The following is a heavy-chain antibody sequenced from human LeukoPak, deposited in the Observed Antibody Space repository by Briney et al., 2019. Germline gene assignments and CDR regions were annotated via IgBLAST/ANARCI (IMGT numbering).Heavy chain of an antibody. Sequence: PGGSLRLSCAASRFAFSNYWMTWVRQAPGKGLEWVANIKQDGSEKYYVDSVKGRFTISRDNAKNSLYLQMNSLRAEDTAVYYCARETLSRATIHDFDYWGQGTLVTVSS. CDR1: RFAFSNYW. V-gene: IGHV3-7*01. D-gene: IGHD5-12*01. J-gene: IGHJ4*02. CDR2: IKQDGSEK. CDR3: ARETLSRATIHDFDY.